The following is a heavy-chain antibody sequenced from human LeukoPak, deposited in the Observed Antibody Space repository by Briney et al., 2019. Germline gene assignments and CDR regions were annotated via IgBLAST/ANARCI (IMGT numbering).Heavy chain of an antibody. Sequence: PGGSLRLSCAASGFTFSSYAMSWVRQAPGKGLEGVAVISYDGSNKYYADSVKGRFTISRDNSKNTLYLQMNSLRAEDTAVYYCAREHGIAARPRAFDIWGQGTMVTVSS. J-gene: IGHJ3*02. D-gene: IGHD6-6*01. CDR2: ISYDGSNK. CDR3: AREHGIAARPRAFDI. V-gene: IGHV3-30-3*01. CDR1: GFTFSSYA.